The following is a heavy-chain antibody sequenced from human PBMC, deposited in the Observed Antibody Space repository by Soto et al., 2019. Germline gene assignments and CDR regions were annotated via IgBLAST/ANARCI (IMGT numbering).Heavy chain of an antibody. CDR3: ARELGGRASYYRLYMDV. D-gene: IGHD7-27*01. V-gene: IGHV1-69*02. Sequence: QVQLVQSGAEVKKPGSSVKVSCKASGGTFSSYTISWVRQAPGQGLEWMGRIIPILGIANYAQKFQGRAPITTDKSTSKDHMELRRPSFADTALYYRARELGGRASYYRLYMDVWGKGPTVTVSS. CDR1: GGTFSSYT. CDR2: IIPILGIA. J-gene: IGHJ6*03.